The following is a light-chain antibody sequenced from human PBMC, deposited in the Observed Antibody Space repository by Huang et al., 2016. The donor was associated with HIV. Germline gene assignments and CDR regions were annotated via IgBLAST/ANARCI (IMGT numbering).Light chain of an antibody. V-gene: IGKV1-6*01. Sequence: AIQMTQSPSSLSASVGDRVTITCRASQGIRNDLGWYQQKPGKAPKLLIYAASTSQSGVPSRFSGSGSGTDVTLTISSLQPEDFATYYCLQDYNYPRTFGQGTKVEIK. CDR1: QGIRND. CDR3: LQDYNYPRT. J-gene: IGKJ1*01. CDR2: AAS.